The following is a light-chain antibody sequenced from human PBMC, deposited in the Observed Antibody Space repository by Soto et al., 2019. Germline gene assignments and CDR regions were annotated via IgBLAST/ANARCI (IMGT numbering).Light chain of an antibody. Sequence: EIVLTQSPGTLSLSPGERATLSCRASESVSSNSLAWYQKKPGQDPRLLIYGASKRATGVPDRFSGSGSVTDFTLTISIPEPEDLAVYYCHQYGSSLITFGQGTRLEIK. V-gene: IGKV3-20*01. CDR2: GAS. J-gene: IGKJ5*01. CDR3: HQYGSSLIT. CDR1: ESVSSNS.